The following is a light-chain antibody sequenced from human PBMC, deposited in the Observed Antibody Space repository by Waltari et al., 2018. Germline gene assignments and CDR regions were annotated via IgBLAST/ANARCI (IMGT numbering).Light chain of an antibody. CDR1: ESVRSYY. CDR2: GAS. Sequence: IVLTQSPDTLSLSPGDRATLSCRASESVRSYYLAWYQQKPGQAPRLLISGASNRASGIPDWFSGSGSGTDFTLTVSRLDPEDIAVYYCQQYSSSPFTFGQGTKLEIK. J-gene: IGKJ2*01. CDR3: QQYSSSPFT. V-gene: IGKV3-20*01.